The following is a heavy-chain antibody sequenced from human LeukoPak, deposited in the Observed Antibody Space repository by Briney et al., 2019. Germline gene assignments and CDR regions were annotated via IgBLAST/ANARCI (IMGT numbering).Heavy chain of an antibody. CDR3: ARAPSKDYVFWSGYYTGDSMMDY. J-gene: IGHJ4*02. V-gene: IGHV1-8*03. D-gene: IGHD3-3*01. CDR1: GYTFTSYD. Sequence: ASVKVSCKASGYTFTSYDINWVRQATGQGLEWRGWMNPNSGNTGYTKKFQGRVTITTNTSISTAYMKLSSLRSEDTAVYYCARAPSKDYVFWSGYYTGDSMMDYWGQGTLVTVSS. CDR2: MNPNSGNT.